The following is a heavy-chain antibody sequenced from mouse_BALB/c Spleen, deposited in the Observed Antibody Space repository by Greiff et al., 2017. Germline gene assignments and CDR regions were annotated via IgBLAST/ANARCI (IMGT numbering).Heavy chain of an antibody. V-gene: IGHV1S81*02. D-gene: IGHD2-12*01. CDR3: ARRGFTTTNAMDY. CDR2: INPSNGRT. J-gene: IGHJ4*01. CDR1: GYTFTSYW. Sequence: QVQLQQSGAELVKPGASVKLSCKASGYTFTSYWMHWVKQRPGQGLEWIGEINPSNGRTNYNEKFKSKATLTVDKSSSTAYMQLSSLTSEDSAVYYCARRGFTTTNAMDYWGQGTSVTVSS.